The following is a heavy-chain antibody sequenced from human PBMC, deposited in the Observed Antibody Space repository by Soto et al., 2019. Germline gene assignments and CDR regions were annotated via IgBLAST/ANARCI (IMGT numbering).Heavy chain of an antibody. V-gene: IGHV3-30-3*01. CDR1: GFTFSSYA. J-gene: IGHJ4*02. D-gene: IGHD6-13*01. CDR2: ISYDGSNK. Sequence: PGGSLRLSCAASGFTFSSYAMHWVRQAPGKGLEWVAVISYDGSNKYYADSVKGRFTISRDNSKNTLYLQMNSLRAEDTAVYYCARDRVAAAGTFDYWGQGTLVTVSS. CDR3: ARDRVAAAGTFDY.